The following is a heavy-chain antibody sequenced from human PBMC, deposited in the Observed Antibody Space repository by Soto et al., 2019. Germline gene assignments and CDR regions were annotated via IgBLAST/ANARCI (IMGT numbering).Heavy chain of an antibody. Sequence: PSETLSLTCTVSGGSISSGDYYWSWIRQPPGKGLEWIGYIYYSGSTYYNPSLKSRVTISVDTSKNQFSLKLSSVTAADTAVYYCARAGYYYDSSGYLEGSLNDYWGQGTLVTVSS. CDR2: IYYSGST. D-gene: IGHD3-22*01. CDR3: ARAGYYYDSSGYLEGSLNDY. J-gene: IGHJ4*02. V-gene: IGHV4-30-4*01. CDR1: GGSISSGDYY.